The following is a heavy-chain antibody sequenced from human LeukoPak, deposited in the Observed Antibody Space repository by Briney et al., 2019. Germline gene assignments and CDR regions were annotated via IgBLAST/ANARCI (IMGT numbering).Heavy chain of an antibody. D-gene: IGHD6-6*01. CDR2: IYHSGST. CDR3: ARGPAYSSSEPIDY. CDR1: GYSISSGYY. Sequence: PSETLSLTCTVSGYSISSGYYWGWIRQPPGKGLEWIGSIYHSGSTYYNPSLKSRVTISVDTSKNQFSLKLSSVTAADAAVYYCARGPAYSSSEPIDYWGQGTLVTVSS. J-gene: IGHJ4*02. V-gene: IGHV4-38-2*02.